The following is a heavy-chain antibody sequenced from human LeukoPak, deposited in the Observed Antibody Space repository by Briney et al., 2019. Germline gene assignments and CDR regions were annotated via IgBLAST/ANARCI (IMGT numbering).Heavy chain of an antibody. D-gene: IGHD2-2*01. CDR1: GGSISSGSYY. CDR3: ARDQLGYCSSTSCWLFDI. CDR2: IYYSGST. Sequence: SETLSLTCTVSGGSISSGSYYWGWIRQPPGKGLEWIGSIYYSGSTYYNPSLKSRVTISVDTSKNQFSLKLSSVTAADTAVYYCARDQLGYCSSTSCWLFDIWGQGTMVTVSS. J-gene: IGHJ3*02. V-gene: IGHV4-39*07.